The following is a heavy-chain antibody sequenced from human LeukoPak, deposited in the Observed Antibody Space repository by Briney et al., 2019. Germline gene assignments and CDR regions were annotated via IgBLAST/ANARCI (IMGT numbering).Heavy chain of an antibody. D-gene: IGHD3-22*01. Sequence: GGSLRLSCAASGFTFSSYAMSWVRQAPGKGLEWVSAISARGGSTYYADSVKGRFSISRDNSKNTLYLQMNSLRAEDTAVYYCARDLLGYDSGERGFDPWGQGTLVTVSS. CDR1: GFTFSSYA. CDR2: ISARGGST. V-gene: IGHV3-23*01. CDR3: ARDLLGYDSGERGFDP. J-gene: IGHJ5*02.